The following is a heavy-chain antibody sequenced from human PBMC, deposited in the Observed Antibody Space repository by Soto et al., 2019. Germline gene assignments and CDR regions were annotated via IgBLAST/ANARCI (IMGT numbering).Heavy chain of an antibody. CDR3: VKVRRSHFGAVYYYGMDV. CDR1: GFTFSSYG. Sequence: QVQLVESGGGVVQPGRSLRLSCAASGFTFSSYGMHWVRQAPGKGLEWVAVISYDGSNKYYADSVKGRFTISRDNSKNTLYLQMNSLRAEDTAVYYCVKVRRSHFGAVYYYGMDVWGQGTTVTVSS. J-gene: IGHJ6*02. D-gene: IGHD3-16*01. CDR2: ISYDGSNK. V-gene: IGHV3-30*18.